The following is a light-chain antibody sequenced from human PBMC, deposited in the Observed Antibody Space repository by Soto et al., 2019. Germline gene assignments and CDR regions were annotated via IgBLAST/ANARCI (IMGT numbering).Light chain of an antibody. CDR3: QQYGYSPIT. CDR1: QSVSSSH. J-gene: IGKJ5*01. CDR2: AAS. V-gene: IGKV3-20*01. Sequence: DIVLTQSPGTLSLSPGERATLSCRASQSVSSSHLAWYQHKPCQAPRLLIYAASSRATGSPDRFSGGGSVTDFTLTISRLETEDFAVYYCQQYGYSPITFGQGTRLEIK.